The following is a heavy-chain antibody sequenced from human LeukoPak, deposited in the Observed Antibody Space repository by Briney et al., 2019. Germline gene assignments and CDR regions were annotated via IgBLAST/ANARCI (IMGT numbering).Heavy chain of an antibody. CDR2: IYYSGST. Sequence: SETLSLTCTVSGGSISNYYWSWIRQPPGKGLEWIGYIYYSGSTNYNPSLKSRVTISVDTSKNQFSLKLSSVTAADTAVYYCASLATCSGGSCYSLNWYFDLWGRGTLVTVSS. CDR1: GGSISNYY. D-gene: IGHD2-15*01. J-gene: IGHJ2*01. V-gene: IGHV4-59*08. CDR3: ASLATCSGGSCYSLNWYFDL.